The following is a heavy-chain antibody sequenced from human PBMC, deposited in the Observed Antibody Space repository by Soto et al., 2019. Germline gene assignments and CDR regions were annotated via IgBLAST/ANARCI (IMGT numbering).Heavy chain of an antibody. CDR3: AKGGYCSSTCCQYYYYYYGPDG. CDR2: ISGSGGST. CDR1: GFTFSSYA. V-gene: IGHV3-23*01. D-gene: IGHD2-2*03. J-gene: IGHJ6*02. Sequence: PGGSLRLSCAASGFTFSSYAMSWVRQAPGKGLEWVSAISGSGGSTYYADSVKGRFTISRDNSKNTLYLQMNSLRAEDTAVYYCAKGGYCSSTCCQYYYYYYGPDGRGQGPTLTVAS.